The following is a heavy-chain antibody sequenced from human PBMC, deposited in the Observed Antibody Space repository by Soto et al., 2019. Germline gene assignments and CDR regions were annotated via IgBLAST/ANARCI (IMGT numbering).Heavy chain of an antibody. CDR3: ARGHCTNGVCASPFGY. D-gene: IGHD2-8*01. V-gene: IGHV1-8*01. CDR1: GYTFTSYD. Sequence: ASVKVSCRASGYTFTSYDINWVRQATGQGLEWMGWMNPNSGNTGYAQKFQGRVTMTRNTSISTAYMELSSLRSEDTAVYYCARGHCTNGVCASPFGYWGQGTLVTVSS. J-gene: IGHJ4*02. CDR2: MNPNSGNT.